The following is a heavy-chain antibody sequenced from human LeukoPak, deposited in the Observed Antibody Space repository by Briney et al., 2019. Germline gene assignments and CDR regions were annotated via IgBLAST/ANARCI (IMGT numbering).Heavy chain of an antibody. CDR2: INHSGST. CDR3: ARGRYSYAS. D-gene: IGHD5-18*01. J-gene: IGHJ4*02. V-gene: IGHV4-34*01. CDR1: GGSFSGYY. Sequence: PSETLSLTCAVYGGSFSGYYWSWIRQPPGKGLEWIGEINHSGSTNYNPSLKSRVTISVDTSKNQFSLKLGSVTAADTAVYYCARGRYSYASWGQGTLVTVSS.